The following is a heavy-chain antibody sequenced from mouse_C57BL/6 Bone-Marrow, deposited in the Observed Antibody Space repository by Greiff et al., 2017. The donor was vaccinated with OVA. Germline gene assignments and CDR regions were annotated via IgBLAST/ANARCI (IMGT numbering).Heavy chain of an antibody. CDR1: GYSFTGYY. D-gene: IGHD2-3*01. CDR3: ARDDGTSFDYFDY. Sequence: VQLQQSGPELVKPGASVKISCKASGYSFTGYYMHWVKQSPEKSLEWIGEINPSTGGTTYNQKFKAKATLTVDKSSSTAYMQLKSLTSEDSAVYDCARDDGTSFDYFDYWGQGTTLTVST. V-gene: IGHV1-42*01. CDR2: INPSTGGT. J-gene: IGHJ2*01.